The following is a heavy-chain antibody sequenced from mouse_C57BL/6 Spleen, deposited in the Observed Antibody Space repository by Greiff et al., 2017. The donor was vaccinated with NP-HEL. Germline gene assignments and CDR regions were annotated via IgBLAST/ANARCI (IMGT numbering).Heavy chain of an antibody. D-gene: IGHD1-2*01. CDR1: GFTFSSYT. J-gene: IGHJ4*01. CDR3: ARHGVTTARYAMDY. Sequence: EVQLVESGGGLVKPGGSLKLSCAASGFTFSSYTMSWVRQTPEKRLEWVATISGGGGNTYYPDSVKGRFTISRDNAKNTLYLQMSSLRSEDTALYYCARHGVTTARYAMDYWGQGTSVTVSS. V-gene: IGHV5-9*01. CDR2: ISGGGGNT.